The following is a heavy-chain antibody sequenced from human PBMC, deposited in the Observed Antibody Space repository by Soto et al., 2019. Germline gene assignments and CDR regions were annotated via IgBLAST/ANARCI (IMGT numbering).Heavy chain of an antibody. V-gene: IGHV4-30-2*01. Sequence: SETLSLTCAVSGGSISSGGYSWSWIRQPPGKGLEWIGYIYHSGSTYYNPSLKSRVTISVDRSKNQFSLKLSSVTAADTAVYYCARSDGGVTTGWFDPWGQGTLVTVSS. D-gene: IGHD3-10*01. CDR2: IYHSGST. CDR1: GGSISSGGYS. J-gene: IGHJ5*02. CDR3: ARSDGGVTTGWFDP.